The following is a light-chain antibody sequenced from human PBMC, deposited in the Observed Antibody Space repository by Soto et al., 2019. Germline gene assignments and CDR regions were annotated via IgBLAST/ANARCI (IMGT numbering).Light chain of an antibody. CDR3: HQYDRSPVT. CDR2: GAS. V-gene: IGKV3-20*01. Sequence: EIVLTQSPGTLSLSPGERATLSCRASQSVSSSFLARYQQKPGQAPRLLIYGASSRATGIPDRFSGSGSGTDFTLTISRLVPEDFVGYYCHQYDRSPVTLGQGTKVEIK. CDR1: QSVSSSF. J-gene: IGKJ1*01.